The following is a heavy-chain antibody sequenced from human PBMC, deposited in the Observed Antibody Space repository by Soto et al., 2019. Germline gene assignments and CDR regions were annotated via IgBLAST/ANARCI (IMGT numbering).Heavy chain of an antibody. CDR1: EFTFSNYA. CDR3: ARDRRTDGYNYDTVDY. V-gene: IGHV3-30-3*01. CDR2: ISYDGSNE. D-gene: IGHD5-12*01. Sequence: QVQLVESGGGVVQPGRSLRLSCAASEFTFSNYAMHWVRQAPGKGLEWVAVISYDGSNEYYADSVKGRFTLSRDNSKNTLDLQMNSLRAEDAAVYYCARDRRTDGYNYDTVDYWGQGTLVTVSS. J-gene: IGHJ4*02.